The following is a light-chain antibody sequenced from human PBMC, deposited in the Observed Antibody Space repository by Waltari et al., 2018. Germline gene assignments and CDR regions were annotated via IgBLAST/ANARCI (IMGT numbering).Light chain of an antibody. CDR3: ATWDDSLDTYV. CDR2: NNN. CDR1: SSNIGSHF. Sequence: QSVLTQPPSASGIPGQRVTISCSGRSSNIGSHFVNWYQQLPEKAPKLLMYNNNQRPSGVPDRFSGSKSGTSASLTITGLQSEDEADYYCATWDDSLDTYVFGSGTKVPVL. V-gene: IGLV1-44*01. J-gene: IGLJ1*01.